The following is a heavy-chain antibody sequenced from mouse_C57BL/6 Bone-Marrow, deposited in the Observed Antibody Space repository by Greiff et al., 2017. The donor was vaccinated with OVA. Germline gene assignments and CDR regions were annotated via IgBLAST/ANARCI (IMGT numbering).Heavy chain of an antibody. CDR1: GFTFSDFY. Sequence: EVQRVESGGGLVQSGRSLRLSCATSGFTFSDFYMEWVRQAPGKGLEWIAASRNKANDYTTEYSASVKGRFIVSRDTSQSILYLQMNALRAEDTAIYYCARGLLRDYYAMDYWGQGTSVTVSS. CDR3: ARGLLRDYYAMDY. J-gene: IGHJ4*01. D-gene: IGHD1-1*01. CDR2: SRNKANDYTT. V-gene: IGHV7-1*01.